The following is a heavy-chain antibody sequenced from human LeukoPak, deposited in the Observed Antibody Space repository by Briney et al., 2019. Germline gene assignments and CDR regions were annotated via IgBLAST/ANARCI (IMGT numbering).Heavy chain of an antibody. CDR2: ISSSGRLM. J-gene: IGHJ6*02. V-gene: IGHV3-48*03. D-gene: IGHD1-20*01. CDR3: ARDTNNGLDV. CDR1: GFTFSSYA. Sequence: GGSLRLSCAASGFTFSSYAMPWVRQAPGKGLEWVSHISSSGRLMQYADSVKGRFTITRDNAQNFMSLQMNSLKPEDTAVYYCARDTNNGLDVWGRGTTVTVSS.